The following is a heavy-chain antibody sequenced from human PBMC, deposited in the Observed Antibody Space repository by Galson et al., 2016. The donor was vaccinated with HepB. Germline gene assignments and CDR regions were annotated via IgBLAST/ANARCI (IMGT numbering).Heavy chain of an antibody. V-gene: IGHV4-31*03. CDR1: GGSISSGGYY. CDR2: IYHSGST. J-gene: IGHJ4*02. CDR3: ARDRGGGLLGHTWLFDL. Sequence: TLSLTCTVSGGSISSGGYYWSWIRQHPGKGLEWIGYIYHSGSTYYNPSLKSRVTISVDTSKNQFSLKLSSVTAADTAVYYCARDRGGGLLGHTWLFDLWGQGTLVTVSS. D-gene: IGHD1-26*01.